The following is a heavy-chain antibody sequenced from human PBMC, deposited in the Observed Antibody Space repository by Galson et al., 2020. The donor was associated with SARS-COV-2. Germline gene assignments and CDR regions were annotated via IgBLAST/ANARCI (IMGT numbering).Heavy chain of an antibody. Sequence: SETLSLTCSVSGSPITSGSYWGWIRQPPGKGLELIGVIYGSGSTHYNPSLKSRVTISEDASKNQFSLKLRSVTASDTAVYYCARSVRVPSGLDSAFDIWGQGTMVTISS. D-gene: IGHD2-8*02. V-gene: IGHV4-38-2*02. J-gene: IGHJ3*02. CDR2: IYGSGST. CDR1: GSPITSGSY. CDR3: ARSVRVPSGLDSAFDI.